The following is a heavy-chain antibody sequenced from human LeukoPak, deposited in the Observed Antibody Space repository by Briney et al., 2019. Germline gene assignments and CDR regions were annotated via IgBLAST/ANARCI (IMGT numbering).Heavy chain of an antibody. V-gene: IGHV4-59*11. CDR3: ARGGWSLDY. Sequence: PSETLSLTRTVSGASISSHHWTWIRQPPGKGLEWIGYTHNSGSTNFNPSLKSRITVSVDTSKNQFSLKLTSVTAADTARYYCARGGWSLDYWGQGTLVTVSS. CDR1: GASISSHH. CDR2: THNSGST. J-gene: IGHJ4*02. D-gene: IGHD6-19*01.